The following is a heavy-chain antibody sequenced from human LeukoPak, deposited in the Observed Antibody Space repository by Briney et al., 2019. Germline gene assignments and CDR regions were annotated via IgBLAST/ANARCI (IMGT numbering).Heavy chain of an antibody. Sequence: SETLSLTCTVSGGSISSGSYYGSCIRQPAGKGLEWIGRIYTSGSTNYNPSLKSRVTISVDTSKNQFSLKLSSVTAADTAVYYCASMIRGSGANWFDPWGQGTLVTVSS. D-gene: IGHD3-10*01. J-gene: IGHJ5*02. CDR2: IYTSGST. V-gene: IGHV4-61*02. CDR1: GGSISSGSYY. CDR3: ASMIRGSGANWFDP.